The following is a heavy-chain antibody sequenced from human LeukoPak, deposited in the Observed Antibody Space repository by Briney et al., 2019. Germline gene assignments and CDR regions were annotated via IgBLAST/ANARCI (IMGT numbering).Heavy chain of an antibody. J-gene: IGHJ4*02. CDR3: ARALALGQLLFDY. CDR1: GGSISSYY. Sequence: SETLSLTCTVSGGSISSYYWSWIRHPPWKRLEWIGYIYYSGSTNYNPSLKSRVTISVDTSKNQFSLKLSSVTAADTAVYYCARALALGQLLFDYWGQGTLVTVSS. V-gene: IGHV4-59*01. D-gene: IGHD1-26*01. CDR2: IYYSGST.